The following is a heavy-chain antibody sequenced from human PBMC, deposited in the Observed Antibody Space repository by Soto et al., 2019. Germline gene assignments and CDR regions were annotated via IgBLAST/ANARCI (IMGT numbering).Heavy chain of an antibody. V-gene: IGHV3-23*01. CDR1: GFTFSSYA. D-gene: IGHD2-8*01. Sequence: EVELLESGGGLAQPGGSLRLSCVASGFTFSSYAMSWVRQAPGKGLEWVAAISASGGATLHADSVRGRFTISRDNPKNTLHLQMNSLRAEDAGVYYCARGTSMTREVQGDAPGKDFLDSWGQGTLVTVSS. CDR2: ISASGGAT. J-gene: IGHJ4*02. CDR3: ARGTSMTREVQGDAPGKDFLDS.